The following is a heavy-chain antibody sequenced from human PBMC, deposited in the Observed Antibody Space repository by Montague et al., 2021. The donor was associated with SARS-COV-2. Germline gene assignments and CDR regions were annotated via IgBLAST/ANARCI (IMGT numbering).Heavy chain of an antibody. CDR2: IYSGGST. V-gene: IGHV3-66*02. D-gene: IGHD6-19*01. CDR3: ARGPSLKGGWPTMDV. CDR1: GFTVSSNY. J-gene: IGHJ6*03. Sequence: SLRLSCAASGFTVSSNYMSWVRQAPGKGPEWVSVIYSGGSTYYADSVKGRFTISRDNSKNTLYLQMNSLRAEDTAVYYCARGPSLKGGWPTMDVWGKGTTVTVSS.